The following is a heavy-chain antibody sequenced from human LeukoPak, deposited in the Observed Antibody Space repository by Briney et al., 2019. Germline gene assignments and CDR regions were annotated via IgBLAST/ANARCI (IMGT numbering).Heavy chain of an antibody. D-gene: IGHD3-10*01. V-gene: IGHV1-2*02. CDR1: GGTFSSYA. J-gene: IGHJ4*02. CDR3: ARGMVRGVIMSFGDLDY. CDR2: INPNSGGT. Sequence: PGSSVTVSCKASGGTFSSYAISWVRQAPGQGLEWMGWINPNSGGTNYAQKFQGRVTMTRDTSISTAYMELSRLRSDDTAVYYCARGMVRGVIMSFGDLDYWGQGTLVTVSS.